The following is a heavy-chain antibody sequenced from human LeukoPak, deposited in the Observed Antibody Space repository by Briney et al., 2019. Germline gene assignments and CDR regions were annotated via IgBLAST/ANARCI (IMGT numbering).Heavy chain of an antibody. Sequence: GASVKVSCKASGYTFTGYYMHWVRRAPGQGLEWMGWINPNSGGTNYAQKFQGRVTMTRDTSISTAYMELSRLRSDDTAVYYCAREGSVVVVPAALREFDYWGQGTLVTVSS. J-gene: IGHJ4*02. D-gene: IGHD2-2*02. CDR1: GYTFTGYY. CDR2: INPNSGGT. V-gene: IGHV1-2*02. CDR3: AREGSVVVVPAALREFDY.